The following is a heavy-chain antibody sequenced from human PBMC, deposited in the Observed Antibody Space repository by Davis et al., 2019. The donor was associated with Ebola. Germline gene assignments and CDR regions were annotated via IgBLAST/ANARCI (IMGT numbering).Heavy chain of an antibody. D-gene: IGHD3-10*01. CDR2: IIPIFGTA. V-gene: IGHV1-18*01. J-gene: IGHJ4*02. Sequence: ASVKVSCKASGYTFTSYGISWVRQAPGQGLEWMGGIIPIFGTANYAQKLQGRVTMTTDTSTSTAYMELRSLRSDDTAVYYCARVGVLGSWDYWGQGTLVTVSS. CDR3: ARVGVLGSWDY. CDR1: GYTFTSYG.